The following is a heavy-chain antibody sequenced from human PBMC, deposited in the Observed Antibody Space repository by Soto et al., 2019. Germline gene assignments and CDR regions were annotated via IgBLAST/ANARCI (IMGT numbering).Heavy chain of an antibody. CDR2: ITSDGSVT. J-gene: IGHJ5*02. V-gene: IGHV3-74*01. Sequence: GGSLRLSCASSGFTFSNYWMHWVRQAPGKGLLWVSRITSDGSVTVYADSVRGRFTISRDNANNMLYLQMNSLRVEDTAVYYCVRDKRVTDWFDPWGQGTLVTVSS. CDR3: VRDKRVTDWFDP. CDR1: GFTFSNYW.